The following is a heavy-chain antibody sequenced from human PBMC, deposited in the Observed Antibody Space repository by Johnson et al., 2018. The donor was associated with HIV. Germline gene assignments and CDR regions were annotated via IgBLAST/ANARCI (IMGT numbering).Heavy chain of an antibody. V-gene: IGHV3-20*04. D-gene: IGHD3-16*02. J-gene: IGHJ3*02. Sequence: MLLVESGGGVVQPGRSLRLSCVVSGFTFDDYAMHWVRQVPGEGLEWVSGINWNDGSTGYAKSVKGRFTISRDNAKNTLYLQMNSLRAEDTAVYYCARDLVSLEDAFDIWGQGTMVTVSS. CDR1: GFTFDDYA. CDR2: INWNDGST. CDR3: ARDLVSLEDAFDI.